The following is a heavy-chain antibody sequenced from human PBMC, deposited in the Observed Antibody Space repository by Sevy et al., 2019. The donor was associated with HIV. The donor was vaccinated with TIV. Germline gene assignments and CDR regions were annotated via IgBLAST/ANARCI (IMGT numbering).Heavy chain of an antibody. J-gene: IGHJ4*02. CDR1: GFTVSNHY. CDR2: IYSGGNT. V-gene: IGHV3-53*01. D-gene: IGHD5-12*01. CDR3: ARETVSGYNL. Sequence: GGSLRLSCAASGFTVSNHYISWVLQAPGKALEWVSVIYSGGNTYYADSVKGRFTISRDNSKNTVYLQMNSLRVEDTAVYFSARETVSGYNLWGQGTVVTVSS.